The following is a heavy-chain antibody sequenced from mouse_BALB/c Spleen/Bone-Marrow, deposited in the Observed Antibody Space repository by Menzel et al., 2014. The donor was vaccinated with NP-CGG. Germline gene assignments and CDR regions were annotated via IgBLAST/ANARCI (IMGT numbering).Heavy chain of an antibody. J-gene: IGHJ2*01. V-gene: IGHV3-1*02. CDR3: ARKGTGTSYFDY. CDR1: GFSITSGYS. D-gene: IGHD4-1*01. Sequence: EVKLMESGPDLVKPSQSLSLTCTVTGFSITSGYSWHWIRQFPGNELEWMDYIHYSVGTNYNPSLKSRISITRDTSKNQFFLQLNSVTTEDTATYYCARKGTGTSYFDYWGQGTTLTVSS. CDR2: IHYSVGT.